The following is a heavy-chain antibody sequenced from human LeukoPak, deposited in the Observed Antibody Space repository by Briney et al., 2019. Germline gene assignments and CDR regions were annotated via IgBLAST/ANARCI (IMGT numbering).Heavy chain of an antibody. V-gene: IGHV4-38-2*01. D-gene: IGHD2-2*01. CDR3: ARQRYCSSTSCYLISFDY. Sequence: PSETLSLTCAVSGYSISSGYYWGWIRQPPGKGLEWIGSIYASGSTYYNPSLKSRVTISVDTSKNQFSLKLSSVTAADTAVYYCARQRYCSSTSCYLISFDYWGQGTLVTVSS. CDR1: GYSISSGYY. CDR2: IYASGST. J-gene: IGHJ4*02.